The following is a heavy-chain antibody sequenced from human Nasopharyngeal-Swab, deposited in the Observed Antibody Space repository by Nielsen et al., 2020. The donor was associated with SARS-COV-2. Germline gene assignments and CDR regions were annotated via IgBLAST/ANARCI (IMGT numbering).Heavy chain of an antibody. Sequence: GGSLRLSCAASGFTFSNYRMHWVRQAPGKGLVWVSRINGDGSSLNYADFVKGRFTISTDNAKSTLYLEMNSLRAEDTAVYYCARDPDIAAALYFDYWGQGTLVTVSS. CDR2: INGDGSSL. CDR1: GFTFSNYR. D-gene: IGHD6-13*01. V-gene: IGHV3-74*01. CDR3: ARDPDIAAALYFDY. J-gene: IGHJ4*02.